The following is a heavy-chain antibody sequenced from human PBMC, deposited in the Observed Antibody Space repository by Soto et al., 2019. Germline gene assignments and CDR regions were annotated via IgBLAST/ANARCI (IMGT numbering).Heavy chain of an antibody. Sequence: ASVKVSCKASGYTFTSYTMHWVRQAPGQRLEWMGWINAGNGNTKYSQKFQGRVTITRDTSASTAYMELSSLRSEDTAVYYCARALYTAMVYYYYYGMDVWGQGTTVTVSS. J-gene: IGHJ6*02. CDR3: ARALYTAMVYYYYYGMDV. D-gene: IGHD5-18*01. CDR1: GYTFTSYT. V-gene: IGHV1-3*01. CDR2: INAGNGNT.